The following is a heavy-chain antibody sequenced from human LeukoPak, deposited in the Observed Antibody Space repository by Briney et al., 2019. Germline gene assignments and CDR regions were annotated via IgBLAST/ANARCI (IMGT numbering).Heavy chain of an antibody. D-gene: IGHD6-19*01. Sequence: SETLSLTCTVSGGSISSSSYYWGWIRQPPGKGLGWIGSIYYSGSTYYNPSLKSRVTISVDTSKNQFSLKLSSVTAADTAVYYCARGPSGWYRGNWFDPWGQGTLVTVSS. V-gene: IGHV4-39*07. CDR2: IYYSGST. CDR3: ARGPSGWYRGNWFDP. J-gene: IGHJ5*02. CDR1: GGSISSSSYY.